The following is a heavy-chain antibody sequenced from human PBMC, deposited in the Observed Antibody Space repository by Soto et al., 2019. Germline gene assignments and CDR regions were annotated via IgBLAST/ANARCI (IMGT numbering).Heavy chain of an antibody. J-gene: IGHJ6*02. CDR1: GYTLTTHY. D-gene: IGHD5-18*01. V-gene: IGHV1-46*01. CDR3: ASGIEDPPMVFGDLYYVLDV. CDR2: INPSGGDT. Sequence: QVQLVQSGAEVKKPGASVKVSCKASGYTLTTHYIHWVRQAPGQGLEWMAIINPSGGDTRYAQRFQGRVTLNSDTTTSTVPMDLSSLRSDHTAVYYYASGIEDPPMVFGDLYYVLDVWGLGTTVTVSS.